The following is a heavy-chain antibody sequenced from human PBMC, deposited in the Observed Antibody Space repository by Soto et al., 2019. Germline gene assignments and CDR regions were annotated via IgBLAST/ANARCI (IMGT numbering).Heavy chain of an antibody. Sequence: PGGSLRLSCAASGFTFSSYGMHWVRQAPGKGLEWVAVISYDGSNKYYPGSVKGRFTISRENAKNSLYLQMNSLRAGDTAVYYCARVPKGQLWTFDYWGQGTLVTVSS. CDR1: GFTFSSYG. D-gene: IGHD5-18*01. CDR3: ARVPKGQLWTFDY. CDR2: ISYDGSNK. V-gene: IGHV3-30*03. J-gene: IGHJ4*02.